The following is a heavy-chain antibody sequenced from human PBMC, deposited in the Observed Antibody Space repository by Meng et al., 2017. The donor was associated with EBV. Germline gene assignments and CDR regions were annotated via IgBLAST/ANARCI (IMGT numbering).Heavy chain of an antibody. CDR1: GASVSGGTFH. CDR2: IYDGGTT. CDR3: AKSSSSTPGVVDS. V-gene: IGHV4-61*01. Sequence: VQLQESGPGGVKPSGALSRPCTVSGASVSGGTFHWSWIRQPPGKELQWIGYIYDGGTTIYNPSLKSRVTIFLDTSRNQFSLGLRSVTTADTAVYYCAKSSSSTPGVVDSWGQGTLVTVSS. D-gene: IGHD2-2*01. J-gene: IGHJ4*02.